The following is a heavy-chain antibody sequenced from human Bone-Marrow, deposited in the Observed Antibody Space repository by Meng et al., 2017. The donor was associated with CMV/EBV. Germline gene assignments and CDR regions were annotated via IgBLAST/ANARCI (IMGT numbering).Heavy chain of an antibody. Sequence: ASVMVSCKASGYTFTNYGISWVRQAPGQGLEWMGWISVSNGYTNYAQKFQGRVTMTTDTSTSTAYMELRSLRSDDTAVYYCARDYCTSWYRGDAFDIWGQGTMVTVSS. D-gene: IGHD2-2*01. J-gene: IGHJ3*02. CDR1: GYTFTNYG. V-gene: IGHV1-18*01. CDR3: ARDYCTSWYRGDAFDI. CDR2: ISVSNGYT.